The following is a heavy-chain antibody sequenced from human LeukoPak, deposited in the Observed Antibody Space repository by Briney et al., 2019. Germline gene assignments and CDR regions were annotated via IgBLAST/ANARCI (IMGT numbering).Heavy chain of an antibody. CDR3: AKDRVTYYDFWSGYQPRYNWFDP. CDR2: LRGSGGST. CDR1: GFTFSRYA. J-gene: IGHJ5*02. Sequence: GGSLRLPYAASGFTFSRYAMICVPQARGKGLEYVSALRGSGGSTYYAESVKGRFTIYRDNSKNTLYLQMNSLRAEDTAVYYCAKDRVTYYDFWSGYQPRYNWFDPWGQGTLVTVSS. V-gene: IGHV3-23*01. D-gene: IGHD3-3*01.